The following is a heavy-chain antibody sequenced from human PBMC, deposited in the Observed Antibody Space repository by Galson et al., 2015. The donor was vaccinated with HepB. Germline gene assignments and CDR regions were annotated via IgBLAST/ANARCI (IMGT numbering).Heavy chain of an antibody. V-gene: IGHV4-34*01. CDR2: INHSGGT. Sequence: SETLSLTCAVYGESFSDYYWSWIRQPPGKGLEWIGEINHSGGTNYYPSLKSRVTISIDTSKNQFSLKLSSVTAADTAVYYCGSSTGTPSWAGYYYYGVDVWGQGTTVTVSS. J-gene: IGHJ6*02. CDR1: GESFSDYY. D-gene: IGHD1-1*01. CDR3: GSSTGTPSWAGYYYYGVDV.